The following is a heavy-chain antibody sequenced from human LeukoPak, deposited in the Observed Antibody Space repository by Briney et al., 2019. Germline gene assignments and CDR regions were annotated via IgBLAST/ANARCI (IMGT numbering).Heavy chain of an antibody. J-gene: IGHJ4*02. Sequence: GGSLRLSCAVSGFSFSSFVMHWVRQAPGKGLEWVAAILPDGGNKHYADSVKGRVTISRDNSKNTLYLQMNSLRAEDTALYYCAIMTTVVTNFDYWGQGTLVTVSS. CDR3: AIMTTVVTNFDY. CDR1: GFSFSSFV. V-gene: IGHV3-30-3*01. CDR2: ILPDGGNK. D-gene: IGHD4-23*01.